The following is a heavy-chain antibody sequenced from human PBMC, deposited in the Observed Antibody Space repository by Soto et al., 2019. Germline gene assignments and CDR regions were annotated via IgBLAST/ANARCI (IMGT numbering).Heavy chain of an antibody. CDR2: IYYSGST. Sequence: SETLSLTCTVSGGSISSGDYYWSWIRQPPGKGLEWIGYIYYSGSTYYNPSLKSRVTISVDTSKNQFSLKLSSVTAADTAVYYCARARRYDSIGNFDYWGQGTLVTVSS. CDR3: ARARRYDSIGNFDY. CDR1: GGSISSGDYY. D-gene: IGHD3-22*01. V-gene: IGHV4-30-4*01. J-gene: IGHJ4*02.